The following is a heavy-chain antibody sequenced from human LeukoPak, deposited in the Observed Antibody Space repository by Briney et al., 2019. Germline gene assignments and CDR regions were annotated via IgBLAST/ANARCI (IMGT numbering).Heavy chain of an antibody. CDR2: ISGGGGSA. Sequence: GGSLRLSCAASGFTFSSYALTWVRQAPGKGLAWVSAISGGGGSAYYADSVKGRFTISRDNAKNSLYLQMNSLRDGDTAVYYCARGQFRVDYWGQGTLVTVSS. J-gene: IGHJ4*02. CDR1: GFTFSSYA. V-gene: IGHV3-23*01. D-gene: IGHD5-24*01. CDR3: ARGQFRVDY.